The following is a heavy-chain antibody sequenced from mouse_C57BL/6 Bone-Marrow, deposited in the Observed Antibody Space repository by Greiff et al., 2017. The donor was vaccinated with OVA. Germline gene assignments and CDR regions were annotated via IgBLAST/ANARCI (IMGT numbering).Heavy chain of an antibody. Sequence: EVQLQESGGGLVQPGGPLKLSCAASGFTFSDYYMYWVRQTPEKRLEWVAYISNGGGSTYYPDTVKGRFTISRDNAKNTLYLQMSRLKSEDTAMYYCARHPGLCYFYYWGQGTTLTVSS. D-gene: IGHD3-3*01. CDR2: ISNGGGST. CDR3: ARHPGLCYFYY. CDR1: GFTFSDYY. J-gene: IGHJ2*01. V-gene: IGHV5-12*01.